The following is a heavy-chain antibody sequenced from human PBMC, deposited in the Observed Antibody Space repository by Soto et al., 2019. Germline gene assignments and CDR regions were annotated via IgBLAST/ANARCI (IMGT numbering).Heavy chain of an antibody. CDR1: GYTFTGYY. J-gene: IGHJ3*02. V-gene: IGHV1-2*04. CDR2: INPNSGGT. CDR3: ARDLDVNYYGSGSYSNHAFDI. D-gene: IGHD3-10*01. Sequence: ASVKVSCKASGYTFTGYYMHWVRQAPGQGLEWMGWINPNSGGTNYAQKFQGWVTMTRDTSISTAYMELSRLRSDDTAVYYCARDLDVNYYGSGSYSNHAFDIWGQGTMVTLSS.